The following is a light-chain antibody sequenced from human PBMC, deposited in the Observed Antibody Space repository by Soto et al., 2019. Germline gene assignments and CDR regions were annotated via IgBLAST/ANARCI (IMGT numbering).Light chain of an antibody. V-gene: IGLV2-8*01. CDR1: SSDVGGYNY. CDR3: SSYAGSSNVM. Sequence: QSALTQPASGSGSPGQSVTISCTGTSSDVGGYNYVSWYQQHPGKAPKLMIYEVSKRPSGVTDRFSGSKSGNTASLTVSGLQAEDEADYYCSSYAGSSNVMFGGGTKRTVL. J-gene: IGLJ3*02. CDR2: EVS.